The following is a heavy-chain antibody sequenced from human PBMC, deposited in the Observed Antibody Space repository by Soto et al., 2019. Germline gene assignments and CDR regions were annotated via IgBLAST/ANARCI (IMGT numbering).Heavy chain of an antibody. CDR3: ARDVGMRIWYYYDSSGYFDDAFDI. CDR1: GGTFSSYT. V-gene: IGHV1-69*04. J-gene: IGHJ3*02. D-gene: IGHD3-22*01. Sequence: SVKVSCKASGGTFSSYTISWVRQAPGQGLEWMGRIIPILGIANYAQKFQGRVTITADKSASTAYMELSSLRSEDTAVYYCARDVGMRIWYYYDSSGYFDDAFDIWGQGTMVTVSS. CDR2: IIPILGIA.